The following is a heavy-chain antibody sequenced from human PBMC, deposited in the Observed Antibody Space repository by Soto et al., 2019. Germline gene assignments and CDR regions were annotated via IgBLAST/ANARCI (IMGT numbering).Heavy chain of an antibody. Sequence: VESLNISRKGSGYSFTSYWLGLVRQTPGKGLEWRGIICPVNAETRYRPSFQGQDTISADKSISTAYLQCSSLKASDTAMYYCATSSTILSPSWFDPWGRETLVTVPS. J-gene: IGHJ5*02. V-gene: IGHV5-51*01. D-gene: IGHD2-2*01. CDR3: ATSSTILSPSWFDP. CDR2: ICPVNAET. CDR1: GYSFTSYW.